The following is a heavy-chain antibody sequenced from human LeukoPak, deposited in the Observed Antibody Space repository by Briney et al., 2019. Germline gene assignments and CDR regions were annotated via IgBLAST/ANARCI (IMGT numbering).Heavy chain of an antibody. CDR3: ANSQVVVPAAMGFDY. CDR1: GFNFGDYG. Sequence: GGSLRLSCAASGFNFGDYGMSWVRQAPGKGLEWVAFIRYGGSNKYYADSVKGRFTISRDNSKNTLYLQMNSLRAEDTAVYYCANSQVVVPAAMGFDYWGQGTLVTVSS. CDR2: IRYGGSNK. V-gene: IGHV3-30*02. J-gene: IGHJ4*02. D-gene: IGHD2-2*01.